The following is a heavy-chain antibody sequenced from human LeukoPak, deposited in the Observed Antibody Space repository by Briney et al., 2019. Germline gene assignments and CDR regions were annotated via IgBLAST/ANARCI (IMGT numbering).Heavy chain of an antibody. CDR2: INHGGST. D-gene: IGHD3-22*01. CDR3: ARGPYYYDSSGYLDDAFDI. Sequence: SETLSLTCAVYGGSFSGYYWSWIRQPPGKGLEWIGEINHGGSTNYNPSLKSRVTISVDTSKNQFSLKLSSVTAADTAVYYCARGPYYYDSSGYLDDAFDIWGQGTMVTVSS. CDR1: GGSFSGYY. V-gene: IGHV4-34*01. J-gene: IGHJ3*02.